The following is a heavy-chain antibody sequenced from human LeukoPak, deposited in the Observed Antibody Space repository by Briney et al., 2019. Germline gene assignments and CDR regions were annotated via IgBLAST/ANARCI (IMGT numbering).Heavy chain of an antibody. CDR3: ASVLSNYYYYYMDV. V-gene: IGHV3-7*01. J-gene: IGHJ6*03. CDR1: GFTFSSYW. CDR2: INQDGSEK. Sequence: PGRSLRLSCAASGFTFSSYWMSWVRQAPGKGLEWVANINQDGSEKYYVDSVKGRFTISRDNAKNSLYLQMNSLRAEDTAVYYCASVLSNYYYYYMDVWGKGTTVTVSS. D-gene: IGHD5/OR15-5a*01.